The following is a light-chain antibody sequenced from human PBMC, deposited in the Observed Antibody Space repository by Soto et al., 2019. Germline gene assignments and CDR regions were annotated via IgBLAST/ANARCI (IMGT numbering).Light chain of an antibody. CDR3: QHTYIAAWR. Sequence: GAKDSNTYRASQSIRVYLSWYQQKPGTTPKLLISAASNLQSGVPSSFKGSGSGTDFSLAISCLHPEDFATYYYQHTYIAAWRFGQGTKVDI. V-gene: IGKV1-39*01. CDR2: AAS. CDR1: QSIRVY. J-gene: IGKJ1*01.